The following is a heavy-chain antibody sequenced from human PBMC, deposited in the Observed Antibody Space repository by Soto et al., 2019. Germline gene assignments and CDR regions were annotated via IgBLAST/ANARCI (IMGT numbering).Heavy chain of an antibody. CDR2: IIPIFGTA. Sequence: TSVKVSCKASGGTFSSYAISWVRQAPGQGLEWMGGIIPIFGTANYAQKFQGRVTITADESTSTAYMELSSLRSEDTAVYYCASGRANYYDSSGPFDYWGQGTLVTVS. J-gene: IGHJ4*02. D-gene: IGHD3-22*01. CDR3: ASGRANYYDSSGPFDY. CDR1: GGTFSSYA. V-gene: IGHV1-69*13.